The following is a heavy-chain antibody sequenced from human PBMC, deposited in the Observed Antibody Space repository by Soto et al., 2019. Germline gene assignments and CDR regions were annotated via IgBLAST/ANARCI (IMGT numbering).Heavy chain of an antibody. CDR2: ISSSSSYT. D-gene: IGHD3-22*01. CDR1: GFTFSDYY. V-gene: IGHV3-11*06. CDR3: ARDPYDSSGYYSDY. Sequence: GSLRRSCAASGFTFSDYYMSWIRQAPGKGLEWVSYISSSSSYTNYADSVKGRFTISRDNAKNSLYLQMNSLRAEDTAVYYCARDPYDSSGYYSDYWGQGTPVTVSS. J-gene: IGHJ4*02.